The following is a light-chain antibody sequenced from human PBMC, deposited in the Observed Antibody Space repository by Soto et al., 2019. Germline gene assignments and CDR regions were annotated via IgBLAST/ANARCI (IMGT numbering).Light chain of an antibody. CDR2: DAS. J-gene: IGKJ1*01. CDR1: QTIRTY. CDR3: QQYNTYPWT. V-gene: IGKV1-5*01. Sequence: DIQMTQSPSSLSASLGDRVTITCRASQTIRTYLNWYQQKPGKAPKLLIYDASSLESGVPSRFSGSGSGTEFTLTISSLQPDDFATYYCQQYNTYPWTFGQGTKVEIK.